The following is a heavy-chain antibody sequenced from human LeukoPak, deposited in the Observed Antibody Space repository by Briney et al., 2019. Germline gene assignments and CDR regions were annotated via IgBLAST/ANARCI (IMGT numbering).Heavy chain of an antibody. D-gene: IGHD3-22*01. CDR3: AKDKFLYYYESSLDY. CDR2: IGSANST. Sequence: GGSLRLSCVGSGFTFSSYAMAWVRQAPGMGLEWVSTIGSANSTYYADSVKGRFTISRDNSKNTLYLQMNSLRAEDTAVYYCAKDKFLYYYESSLDYWGQGTLVTVSS. CDR1: GFTFSSYA. J-gene: IGHJ4*02. V-gene: IGHV3-23*01.